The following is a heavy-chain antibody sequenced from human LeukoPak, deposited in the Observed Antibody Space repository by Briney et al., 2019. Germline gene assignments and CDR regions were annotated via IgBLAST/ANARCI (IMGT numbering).Heavy chain of an antibody. CDR3: ARELRYDNSDSGAF. Sequence: PSETLSLTCAVSGASIRSTHWWTWLRLPPGKGLEGIGETYHNGNTKYNPSLSSRLIISVDYSKNQFSMELTSVTAADTALYYCARELRYDNSDSGAFWGQGTVVTVSS. J-gene: IGHJ3*01. CDR1: GASIRSTHW. V-gene: IGHV4-4*02. CDR2: TYHNGNT. D-gene: IGHD3-22*01.